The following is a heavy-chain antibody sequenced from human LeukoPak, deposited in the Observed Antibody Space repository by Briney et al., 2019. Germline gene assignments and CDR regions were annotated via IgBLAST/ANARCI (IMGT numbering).Heavy chain of an antibody. CDR2: INHSGST. CDR3: ARLRLRYFDWPLDY. CDR1: GGSFSGYY. D-gene: IGHD3-9*01. J-gene: IGHJ4*02. Sequence: SETLSLTCAVYGGSFSGYYWSWIRQPPGKGLEWIGEINHSGSTNYNPSLKSRVTISVDTSKNQFSLKLSSVTAADTAVYYCARLRLRYFDWPLDYWGQGTLVPSPQ. V-gene: IGHV4-34*01.